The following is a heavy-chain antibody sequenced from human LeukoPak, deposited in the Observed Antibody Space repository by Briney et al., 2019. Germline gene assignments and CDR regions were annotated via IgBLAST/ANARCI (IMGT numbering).Heavy chain of an antibody. V-gene: IGHV3-21*01. CDR2: ISSSSSYI. CDR1: GFTFSSYS. J-gene: IGHJ3*02. Sequence: AGGSLRLSCAASGFTFSSYSMNWVRQAPGKGLEWVSSISSSSSYIYYADSVKGRFTISRDNAKNSLYLQMNSLRAEDTAVYYCARVYGSGSVYAFDIWGQGTMVTVSS. D-gene: IGHD3-10*01. CDR3: ARVYGSGSVYAFDI.